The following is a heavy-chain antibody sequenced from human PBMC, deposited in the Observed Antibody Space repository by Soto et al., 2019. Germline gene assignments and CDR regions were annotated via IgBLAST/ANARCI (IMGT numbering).Heavy chain of an antibody. CDR3: ARGGIYYDSSGYPADDAFDI. D-gene: IGHD3-22*01. CDR2: INPSGGST. J-gene: IGHJ3*02. Sequence: GASVKVSCKASGYTFTSYYMHWVRQAPGQGLEWMGIINPSGGSTSYAQKFQGRVTMTRDTSTSTVYMELSSLRSEDTAVYYCARGGIYYDSSGYPADDAFDIWGQGTMVT. CDR1: GYTFTSYY. V-gene: IGHV1-46*01.